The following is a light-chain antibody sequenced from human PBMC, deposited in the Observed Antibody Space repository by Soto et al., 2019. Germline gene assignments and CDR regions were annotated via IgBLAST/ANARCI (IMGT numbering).Light chain of an antibody. CDR1: ESIGDY. J-gene: IGKJ5*01. CDR3: QQYVTSPAIT. V-gene: IGKV3-20*01. Sequence: EIVLTQSPAALSLSPGERATLSCWASESIGDYLAWYQQKPGQATRLLIYGATMRTTGTPDRFSGAGSETDFTLAISRLEPGDFAVYYCQQYVTSPAITFGQGTRLEIK. CDR2: GAT.